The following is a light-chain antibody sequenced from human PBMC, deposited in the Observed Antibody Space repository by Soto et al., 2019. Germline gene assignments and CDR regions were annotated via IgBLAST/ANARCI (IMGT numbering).Light chain of an antibody. CDR1: QSINNNY. CDR3: QQRSNWPIT. CDR2: GIS. Sequence: EIVLTQSPATLSVSPGERATLSCRASQSINNNYLAWYQQKPGQAPRLLIYGISTRATGVPARFSGSGSGTDFTLTISSREPEDFAVYYWQQRSNWPITVGQGKRLENK. V-gene: IGKV3D-20*02. J-gene: IGKJ5*01.